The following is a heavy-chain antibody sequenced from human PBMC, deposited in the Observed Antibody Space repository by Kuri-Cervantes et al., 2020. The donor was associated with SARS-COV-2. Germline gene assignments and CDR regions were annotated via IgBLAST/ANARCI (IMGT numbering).Heavy chain of an antibody. Sequence: GGSLRLSCAVSGFTFTSYAMHWVRQAPGKGLEWVAVISYDGSTKYYGDSVKGRFTISRDNSKNTLYLQMNSLRAEDTAVYYCAREGGSPGDAFDIWGQGTMVTVSS. D-gene: IGHD3-16*01. CDR3: AREGGSPGDAFDI. J-gene: IGHJ3*02. CDR1: GFTFTSYA. V-gene: IGHV3-30*03. CDR2: ISYDGSTK.